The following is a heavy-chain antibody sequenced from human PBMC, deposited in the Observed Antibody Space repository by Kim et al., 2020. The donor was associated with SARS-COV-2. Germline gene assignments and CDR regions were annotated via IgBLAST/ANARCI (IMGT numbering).Heavy chain of an antibody. D-gene: IGHD2-2*01. CDR2: IKQDGSEK. V-gene: IGHV3-7*01. CDR3: ARAASTSYYYYYGMDV. J-gene: IGHJ6*02. Sequence: GGSLRLSCAASGFTFSSYWMSWVRQAPGKGLEWVANIKQDGSEKYYVDSVKGRFTISRDNAKNSLYLQMNSLRAEDTAVYYCARAASTSYYYYYGMDVWGQGTTVTVSS. CDR1: GFTFSSYW.